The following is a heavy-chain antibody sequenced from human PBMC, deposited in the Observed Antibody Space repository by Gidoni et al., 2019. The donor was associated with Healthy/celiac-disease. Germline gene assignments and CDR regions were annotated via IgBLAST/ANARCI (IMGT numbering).Heavy chain of an antibody. CDR1: VYTFTVYY. CDR2: INPNSGVT. Sequence: QVQLVQSGAEVTKPGSSVKVSCKASVYTFTVYYMHWLRQAPGQGLEWMGWINPNSGVTNYAQKFQGRVTMTRDTTISTAYMELSRLRSDDTAVYYCARDLKVRALGYWGQGTLVTVSS. CDR3: ARDLKVRALGY. V-gene: IGHV1-2*02. D-gene: IGHD3-10*01. J-gene: IGHJ4*02.